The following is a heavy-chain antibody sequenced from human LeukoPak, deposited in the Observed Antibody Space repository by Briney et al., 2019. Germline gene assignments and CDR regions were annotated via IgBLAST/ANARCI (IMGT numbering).Heavy chain of an antibody. CDR1: GFTFSSYW. V-gene: IGHV3-7*03. D-gene: IGHD3-22*01. J-gene: IGHJ4*02. Sequence: GGSLRLSCAASGFTFSSYWMSWVRQAPGKGLEWVANIKQDGSEKYYVDSVKGRFTISRDNAKNSLYLQMNSLRAEDTAFYYCARGLSQYYNSSGYYSYFDSWGQGTLVTVSS. CDR2: IKQDGSEK. CDR3: ARGLSQYYNSSGYYSYFDS.